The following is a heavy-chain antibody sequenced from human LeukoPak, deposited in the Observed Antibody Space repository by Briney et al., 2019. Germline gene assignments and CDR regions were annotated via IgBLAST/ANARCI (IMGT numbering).Heavy chain of an antibody. D-gene: IGHD3-22*01. J-gene: IGHJ4*02. CDR2: ISSSGSTI. V-gene: IGHV3-11*01. CDR1: GFTFSDYY. Sequence: GGSLRLSCAASGFTFSDYYMSWIRQAPGKGLEWVSYISSSGSTIYYADSVKGRFTISRDNAKNSLYLQMNSLRAEDTAVYYCASGYYDSSGYYIDFDYWGQGTLATVSS. CDR3: ASGYYDSSGYYIDFDY.